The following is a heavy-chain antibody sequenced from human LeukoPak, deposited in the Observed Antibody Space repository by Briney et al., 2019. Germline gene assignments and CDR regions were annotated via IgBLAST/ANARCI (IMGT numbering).Heavy chain of an antibody. V-gene: IGHV4-61*02. CDR2: IDTSGST. CDR1: GGSISSGSYY. Sequence: SQTLSLTCTVSGGSISSGSYYWSWIRQPAGKGLEWIGRIDTSGSTNYNPSLKRRVTISADTSTNPFSLKLSSVTAADTAVYYCASDGSGYYPYWGQGTLVTVSS. D-gene: IGHD3-22*01. J-gene: IGHJ4*02. CDR3: ASDGSGYYPY.